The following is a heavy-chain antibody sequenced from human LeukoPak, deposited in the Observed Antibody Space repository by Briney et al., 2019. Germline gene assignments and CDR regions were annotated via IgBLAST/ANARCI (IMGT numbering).Heavy chain of an antibody. CDR2: IYYSGTT. J-gene: IGHJ4*02. D-gene: IGHD6-6*01. CDR1: GGSISSYY. CDR3: ARYSAIAARYFDY. V-gene: IGHV4-59*08. Sequence: SETLSLTCTVSGGSISSYYWSWIRQPLGKGLEWIGWIYYSGTTTYNPSLKSRLTISVDTSKNQFSLRLSSVTAADTAVYYCARYSAIAARYFDYWGQGTLVTVSS.